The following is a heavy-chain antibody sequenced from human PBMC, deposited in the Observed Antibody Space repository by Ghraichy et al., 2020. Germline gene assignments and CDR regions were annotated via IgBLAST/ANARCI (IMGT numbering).Heavy chain of an antibody. CDR1: GGSFSGYY. J-gene: IGHJ6*02. Sequence: SETLSLTCAVYGGSFSGYYWSWIRQPPGKGLEWIGEINHSGSTNYNPSLKSRVTISVDTSKNQFSLKLSSVTAADTAVYYCARVAAGTSPPRTNYYYYGMDVWGQGTTVTVSS. CDR3: ARVAAGTSPPRTNYYYYGMDV. V-gene: IGHV4-34*01. CDR2: INHSGST. D-gene: IGHD6-13*01.